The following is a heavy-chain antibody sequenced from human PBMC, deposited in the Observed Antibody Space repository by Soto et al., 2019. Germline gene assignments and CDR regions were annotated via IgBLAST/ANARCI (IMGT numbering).Heavy chain of an antibody. D-gene: IGHD2-21*01. CDR1: GYTLTELS. CDR3: ATTVRGVVVNHDAFDI. J-gene: IGHJ3*02. V-gene: IGHV1-24*01. CDR2: FDPEDGET. Sequence: QVQLVQSGAEVKKPGASVKVSCKVSGYTLTELSMHWVRQAPGKGLEWMGGFDPEDGETIYAQKFQGRVTMTEDTSTDTAYRELGSLRSEDTAVYYCATTVRGVVVNHDAFDIWGQGTMVTVSS.